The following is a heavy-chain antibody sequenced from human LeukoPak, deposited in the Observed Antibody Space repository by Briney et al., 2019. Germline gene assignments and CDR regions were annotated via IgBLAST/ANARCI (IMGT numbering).Heavy chain of an antibody. V-gene: IGHV4-34*01. D-gene: IGHD3-10*01. CDR2: INHSGSA. CDR3: ARGSVRGEFDP. J-gene: IGHJ5*02. Sequence: SETLSLTCAVYGGSFSGYFWSWIRQSPGKGLEWIGEINHSGSANYNPSLKSRVTMSVDTSKNQFSLKLSSVTAADTAVYSCARGSVRGEFDPWGQGTLVTVSS. CDR1: GGSFSGYF.